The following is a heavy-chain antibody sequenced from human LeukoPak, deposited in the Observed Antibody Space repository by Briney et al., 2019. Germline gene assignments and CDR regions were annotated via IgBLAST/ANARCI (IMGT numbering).Heavy chain of an antibody. CDR1: GGSIRSDY. CDR2: IYYSGNT. J-gene: IGHJ3*02. CDR3: ARFGDLWAFDI. Sequence: SETLSLTCSVSGGSIRSDYWNWIRQPPGKGLEWIGYIYYSGNTNYNPSLKSRVTISVDTSKIQFSLKLSSVTAADTAVYYCARFGDLWAFDIWGQGTVVTVSS. D-gene: IGHD3-10*01. V-gene: IGHV4-59*01.